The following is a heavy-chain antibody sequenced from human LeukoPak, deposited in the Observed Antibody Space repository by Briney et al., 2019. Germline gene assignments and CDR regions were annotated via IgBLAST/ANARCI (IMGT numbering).Heavy chain of an antibody. V-gene: IGHV4-30-2*01. J-gene: IGHJ4*02. D-gene: IGHD3-22*01. CDR2: IYHSGST. CDR3: ARVVLGYYDSSGYFDY. Sequence: SETLSLTCTVSGGSISSGGYSWSWIRQPPGKGLEWIGYIYHSGSTYYNPSLKSRVTISVDRSKNQFSLKLSSVTAADTAVYYCARVVLGYYDSSGYFDYWGQGTLVTVSS. CDR1: GGSISSGGYS.